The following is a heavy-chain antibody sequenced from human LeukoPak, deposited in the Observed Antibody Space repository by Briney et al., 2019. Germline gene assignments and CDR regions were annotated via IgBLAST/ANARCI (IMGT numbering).Heavy chain of an antibody. J-gene: IGHJ4*02. CDR1: GFTFSSYW. Sequence: GGSLRLSCGASGFTFSSYWMSWVRQAPGKGLEWVANIKQDGSEKYYVDSVKGRFTISRDNAKNSLYLQMNSLRAEDTAVYYCAAAGYYWGQGTLVTVSS. D-gene: IGHD6-13*01. CDR2: IKQDGSEK. CDR3: AAAGYY. V-gene: IGHV3-7*01.